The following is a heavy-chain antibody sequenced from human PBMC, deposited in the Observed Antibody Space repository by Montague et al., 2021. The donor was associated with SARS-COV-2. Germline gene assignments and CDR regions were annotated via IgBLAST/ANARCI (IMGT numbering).Heavy chain of an antibody. Sequence: SETLSLTCAVSGGSISSSNWWSWVRQPPGKGLEWIGEIDHSGSTNYNPSLKSRVTISVDKSKNQFSLKLSSVTAADTAVYYCARERYSFSLTRGSTWFDPWGQGALVTVSS. CDR2: IDHSGST. CDR3: ARERYSFSLTRGSTWFDP. CDR1: GGSISSSNW. J-gene: IGHJ5*02. D-gene: IGHD3-9*01. V-gene: IGHV4-4*02.